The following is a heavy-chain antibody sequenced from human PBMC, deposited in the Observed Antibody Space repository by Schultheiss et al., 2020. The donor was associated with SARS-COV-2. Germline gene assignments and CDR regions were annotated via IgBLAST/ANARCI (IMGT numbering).Heavy chain of an antibody. J-gene: IGHJ4*02. CDR3: ARGKIAFDY. CDR2: ISYDGSNK. V-gene: IGHV3-30*07. Sequence: GGSLRLSCAASGFTFSSYAMSWVRQAPGKGLEWVAVISYDGSNKYYADSVKGRFTISRDNSKNTLYLQMNSLRAEDTAVYYCARGKIAFDYWGQGTLVTVSS. CDR1: GFTFSSYA.